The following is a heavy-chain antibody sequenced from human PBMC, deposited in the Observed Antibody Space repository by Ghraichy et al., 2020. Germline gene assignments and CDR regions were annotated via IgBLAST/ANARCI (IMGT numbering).Heavy chain of an antibody. CDR2: ISYSGST. CDR3: ARGYSGSYYGFDY. CDR1: GGSVSSGSYY. D-gene: IGHD1-26*01. Sequence: SETLSLTCTVSGGSVSSGSYYWTWIRQPPGKGLECIAYISYSGSTNYNPSLKSRVTISIDTSKNQFSLKVSSVTAADTAVYYCARGYSGSYYGFDYWGQGTLVTVSS. V-gene: IGHV4-61*01. J-gene: IGHJ4*02.